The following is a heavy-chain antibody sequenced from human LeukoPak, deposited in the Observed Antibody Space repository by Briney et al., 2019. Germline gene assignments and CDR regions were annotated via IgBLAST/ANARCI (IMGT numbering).Heavy chain of an antibody. V-gene: IGHV1-18*01. CDR3: ARDLGPYYDILTGYYVY. J-gene: IGHJ4*02. Sequence: GASVKVSCKASGYTFTSYGISWVRQAPGQGLEWMGWISAYNGNTNYAQKFQGRVTMTTDTSTSTAYMELRSLRSDDTAVYYCARDLGPYYDILTGYYVYWGQGTLVTVSS. D-gene: IGHD3-9*01. CDR1: GYTFTSYG. CDR2: ISAYNGNT.